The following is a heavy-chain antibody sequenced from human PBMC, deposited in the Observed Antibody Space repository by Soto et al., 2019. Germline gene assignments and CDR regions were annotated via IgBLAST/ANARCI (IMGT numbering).Heavy chain of an antibody. CDR3: ARDGGRACGGIDY. CDR2: IIPIFGTA. J-gene: IGHJ4*02. Sequence: QVQLVQSGAELKKPGSSVKVSCKASGGTFSSYSINWVRQAPGQGLEWMGEIIPIFGTANYAQKFQGRVTMTADDSTSNAYKELSSLRSEDKAVYYCARDGGRACGGIDYWGQGTLVTVSS. V-gene: IGHV1-69*01. D-gene: IGHD1-26*01. CDR1: GGTFSSYS.